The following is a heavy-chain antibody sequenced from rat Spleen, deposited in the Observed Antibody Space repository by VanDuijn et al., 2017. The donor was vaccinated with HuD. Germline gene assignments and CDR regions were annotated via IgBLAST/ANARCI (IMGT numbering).Heavy chain of an antibody. Sequence: EVQLVESGGGLVQPGRSLKLSCAASGFTFSDYYMAWVRQAPKKGLEWVASISYEGSGTYYGDSVKGRFTISRDNAKSTLYLQMNSLRSEDTATYYCAREYRYNFDYWGQGDMVTVSS. CDR2: ISYEGSGT. CDR1: GFTFSDYY. J-gene: IGHJ2*01. CDR3: AREYRYNFDY. D-gene: IGHD1-5*01. V-gene: IGHV5-22*01.